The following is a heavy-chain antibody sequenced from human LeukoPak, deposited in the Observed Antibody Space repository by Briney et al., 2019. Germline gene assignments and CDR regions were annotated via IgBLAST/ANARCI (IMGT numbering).Heavy chain of an antibody. D-gene: IGHD6-25*01. V-gene: IGHV3-13*01. J-gene: IGHJ3*02. CDR1: GFTFSRYD. CDR3: ARVFTARSGGYDAFDI. CDR2: IDTASDT. Sequence: GGSLRLSCAASGFTFSRYDMHWARQPTGKGLEWVSAIDTASDTYYPGSVKGRFTISRENAKNSLYLLMNSLRAGDTAVYYCARVFTARSGGYDAFDIWGQGTMVTVSS.